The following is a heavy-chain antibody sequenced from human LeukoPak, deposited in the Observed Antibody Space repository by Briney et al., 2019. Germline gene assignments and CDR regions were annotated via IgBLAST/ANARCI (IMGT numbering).Heavy chain of an antibody. Sequence: PGGSLRLSCAASGFTFSNYWMHWVRHAPGKGLVWVSRLNSDESRINYADSVKGRFTIYRDNAKNTLYLQMNSLRAEDTAVYYCAKAYYDSSGYYNYFDYWGQGTLVTVSS. CDR2: LNSDESRI. CDR1: GFTFSNYW. CDR3: AKAYYDSSGYYNYFDY. V-gene: IGHV3-74*01. D-gene: IGHD3-22*01. J-gene: IGHJ4*02.